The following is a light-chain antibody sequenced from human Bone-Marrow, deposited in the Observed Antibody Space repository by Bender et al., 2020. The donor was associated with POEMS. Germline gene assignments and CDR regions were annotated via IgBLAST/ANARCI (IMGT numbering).Light chain of an antibody. Sequence: QSVLTQPPSASGTPGQRVTISCSGSNSNIGTNAVNWYQQFPGTAPKLLIYSDNQRPSGVPDRFYAFKSGTSASLATSELQSGDEADYYCAAWHAGLCGGVLGGGAKLTVL. J-gene: IGLJ3*02. V-gene: IGLV1-44*01. CDR1: NSNIGTNA. CDR3: AAWHAGLCGGV. CDR2: SDN.